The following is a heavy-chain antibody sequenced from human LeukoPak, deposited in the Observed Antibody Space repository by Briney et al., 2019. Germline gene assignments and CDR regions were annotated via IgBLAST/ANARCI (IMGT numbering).Heavy chain of an antibody. V-gene: IGHV4-31*03. CDR3: ARGNYDFWSGYYRFVGGGYYYYGMDV. D-gene: IGHD3-3*01. Sequence: SQTLSLTCTVSGGSISSGGYYWSWIRQHPGKGLEWIGYIYYSGSTYYNPSLKSRVTISVDTSKNQFSLKLSSVTAADTAVYYCARGNYDFWSGYYRFVGGGYYYYGMDVWGQGTTVTVSS. CDR2: IYYSGST. CDR1: GGSISSGGYY. J-gene: IGHJ6*02.